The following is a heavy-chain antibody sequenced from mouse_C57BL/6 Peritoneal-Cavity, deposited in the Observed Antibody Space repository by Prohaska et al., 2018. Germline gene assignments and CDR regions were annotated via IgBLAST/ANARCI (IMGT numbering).Heavy chain of an antibody. CDR2: INSDGSAI. Sequence: EVQLLDTGGRLVQPGVSRGLSCEGSGFTFSGFWMSWVRQTPGKTLEWIGDINSDGSAINYAPSIKDRFTIFRNNDKSTLYLQMSNGRTEDYARCLYMGYSPYRHFGVWDAGTTVT. V-gene: IGHV11-2*01. J-gene: IGHJ1*01. CDR1: GFTFSGFW. CDR3: MGYSPYRHFGV.